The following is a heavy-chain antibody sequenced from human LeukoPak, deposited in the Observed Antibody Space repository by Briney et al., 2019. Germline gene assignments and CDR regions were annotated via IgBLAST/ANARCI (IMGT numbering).Heavy chain of an antibody. D-gene: IGHD3-10*01. CDR1: GASISTGGFY. Sequence: SETLSLTCTISGASISTGGFYWTWIRQPPGEGLEWIGYIYYTGSVDYNASLKSRFTISLDTSKNQFSLKLNSVTAADTAVYYCARDHSYYFGSQTSTLDVWGQGTAVTVSS. V-gene: IGHV4-31*03. CDR3: ARDHSYYFGSQTSTLDV. CDR2: IYYTGSV. J-gene: IGHJ6*02.